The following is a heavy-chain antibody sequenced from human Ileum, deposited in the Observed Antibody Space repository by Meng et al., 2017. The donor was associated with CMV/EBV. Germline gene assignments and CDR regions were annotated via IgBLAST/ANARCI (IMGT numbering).Heavy chain of an antibody. CDR3: AREGGGWYFDS. V-gene: IGHV4-30-4*01. CDR1: GDSLSTGDYY. CDR2: IYYSGST. Sequence: QVQLQESGPVLLKPSQTLSLTCTVSGDSLSTGDYYWSWIRQPPGKGPEWIGYIYYSGSTLYNPSLKSPVTISLDKSKNQFSLRLRSVTAADTAVYFCAREGGGWYFDSWGQGTLVTVSS. D-gene: IGHD6-19*01. J-gene: IGHJ4*02.